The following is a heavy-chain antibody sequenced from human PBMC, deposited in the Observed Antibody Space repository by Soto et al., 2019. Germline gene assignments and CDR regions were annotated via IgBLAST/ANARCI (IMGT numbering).Heavy chain of an antibody. D-gene: IGHD2-2*01. J-gene: IGHJ6*02. V-gene: IGHV3-23*01. CDR1: GFTFSSYA. CDR2: ISGSGGST. CDR3: AKEIVVVPAAIICFHCYYGMDV. Sequence: GGSLRLSCAASGFTFSSYAMSWVRQAPGKGLEWASAISGSGGSTYYADSVKGRFTISRDNSKNTLYLQMNSLRAEDTAVYYCAKEIVVVPAAIICFHCYYGMDVWGQGTTVTVSS.